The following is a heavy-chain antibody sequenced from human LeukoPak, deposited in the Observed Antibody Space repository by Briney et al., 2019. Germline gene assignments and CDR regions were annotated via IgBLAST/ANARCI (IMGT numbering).Heavy chain of an antibody. D-gene: IGHD6-13*01. CDR2: IYYSGST. CDR1: GGSMSGYF. CDR3: ARSITSSWYGDFQH. V-gene: IGHV4-59*01. J-gene: IGHJ1*01. Sequence: PSETLSLTCTVSGGSMSGYFWSWIRQPPGKGLEWIGYIYYSGSTNYNPSLKSRVTISVDTSKNQFSLKLSSVTAADTAVYYCARSITSSWYGDFQHWGQGTPVTVSS.